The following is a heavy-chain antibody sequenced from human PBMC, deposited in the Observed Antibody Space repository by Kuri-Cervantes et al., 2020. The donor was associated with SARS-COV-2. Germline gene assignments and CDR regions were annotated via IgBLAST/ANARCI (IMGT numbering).Heavy chain of an antibody. J-gene: IGHJ4*02. V-gene: IGHV1-24*01. CDR2: FDPEDGET. CDR1: GYTLTELS. D-gene: IGHD1/OR15-1a*01. CDR3: ATGGWNNNFDN. Sequence: SVKVSCKVSGYTLTELSMHWLRQAPGKGLEWMGGFDPEDGETIYAQKFQGRATMTEDTSTDTAYMELSSQRSEDTAVYYCATGGWNNNFDNWGQGTLVTVSS.